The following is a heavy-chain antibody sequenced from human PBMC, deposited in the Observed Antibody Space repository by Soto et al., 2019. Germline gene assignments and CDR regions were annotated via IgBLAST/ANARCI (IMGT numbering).Heavy chain of an antibody. J-gene: IGHJ6*02. CDR3: AREGDYRSVAATLIYYYYYGMDV. Sequence: EVQLVESGGGLVKPGGSLRLSCAASGFTFGSYSMNWVRQAPGKGLEWVSSISSSSSYIYYADSVKGRFTISRDNAKNSLYLQMNSLRAEDTAVYYCAREGDYRSVAATLIYYYYYGMDVWGQGTTVTVSS. D-gene: IGHD2-15*01. CDR1: GFTFGSYS. CDR2: ISSSSSYI. V-gene: IGHV3-21*01.